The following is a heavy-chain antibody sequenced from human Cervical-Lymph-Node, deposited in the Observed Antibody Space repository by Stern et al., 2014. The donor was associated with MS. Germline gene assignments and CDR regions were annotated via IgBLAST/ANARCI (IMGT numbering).Heavy chain of an antibody. CDR1: GFSLRTSGVC. CDR2: IDWYGDT. Sequence: QITLKESGPALVKPTQTLTLTCNFSGFSLRTSGVCVSWIRQPPGKALEWLALIDWYGDTYYSTSLSTRLTISRDTSKSQVVLTVTNVDPADTATYYCARTGLDGFLYFFDYWGQGTLVTVSS. J-gene: IGHJ4*02. CDR3: ARTGLDGFLYFFDY. D-gene: IGHD6-19*01. V-gene: IGHV2-70*01.